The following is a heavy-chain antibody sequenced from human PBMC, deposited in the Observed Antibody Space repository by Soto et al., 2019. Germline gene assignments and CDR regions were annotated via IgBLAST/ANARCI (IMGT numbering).Heavy chain of an antibody. CDR1: GYTFTSYG. CDR3: AGLTTVTTPVVFDY. V-gene: IGHV1-18*01. J-gene: IGHJ4*02. D-gene: IGHD4-17*01. CDR2: ISAYNGNT. Sequence: QVQLVQSGAEVKKPGASVKVSCKASGYTFTSYGISWVRQAPGQGLEWMGWISAYNGNTNYAQKLQCRVTMTTDTSTSTAYMELRSLRSDDAAVYYCAGLTTVTTPVVFDYWGQGTLVTVSS.